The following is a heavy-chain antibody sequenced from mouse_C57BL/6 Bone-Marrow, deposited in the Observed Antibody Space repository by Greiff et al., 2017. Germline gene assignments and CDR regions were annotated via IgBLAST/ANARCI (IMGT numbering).Heavy chain of an antibody. J-gene: IGHJ4*01. CDR1: GYTFTSYW. CDR3: AGGGLPFYAMDY. D-gene: IGHD2-2*01. CDR2: IYPSDSET. V-gene: IGHV1-61*01. Sequence: QVQLQQPGAELVRPGSSVKLSCKASGYTFTSYWMDWVKQRPGQGLEWIGNIYPSDSETHYNQKFKDKATLTVDKSSSTAYMQLSSLTSEDSAVYYCAGGGLPFYAMDYWGQGTSGTVSS.